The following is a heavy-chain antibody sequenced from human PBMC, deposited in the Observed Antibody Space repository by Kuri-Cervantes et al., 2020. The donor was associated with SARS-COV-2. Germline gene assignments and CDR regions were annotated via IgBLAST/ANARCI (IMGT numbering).Heavy chain of an antibody. CDR2: IIPIFGTA. J-gene: IGHJ4*02. CDR1: GGTFSSYA. D-gene: IGHD3-22*01. Sequence: SVKVSCKASGGTFSSYAISWVRQAPGQGLEWMGGIIPIFGTANYTQKFQGRVTITADKSTSTAYMELSSLRSEDTAVYYCSHYCDSSGYYYDYWGQGTLVTVSS. CDR3: SHYCDSSGYYYDY. V-gene: IGHV1-69*06.